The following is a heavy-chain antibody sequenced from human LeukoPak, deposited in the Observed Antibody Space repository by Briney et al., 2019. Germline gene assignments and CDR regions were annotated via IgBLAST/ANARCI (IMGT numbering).Heavy chain of an antibody. D-gene: IGHD1-26*01. Sequence: GRSLRLSCAASGFTFSSYGMHWVRQAPGKGLELVAVIWYDGSNKYYADSAKGRFTISRDNSKNTLYLQMNSLRAEDTAVYYCAKDLRPEGIVGASDFDYWGQGTLVTVSS. CDR2: IWYDGSNK. J-gene: IGHJ4*02. CDR1: GFTFSSYG. V-gene: IGHV3-33*06. CDR3: AKDLRPEGIVGASDFDY.